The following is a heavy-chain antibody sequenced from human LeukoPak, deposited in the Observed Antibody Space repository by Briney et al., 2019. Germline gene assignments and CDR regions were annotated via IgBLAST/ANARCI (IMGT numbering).Heavy chain of an antibody. CDR3: ARDRGDWLPRDIDY. CDR1: GFTFSSYE. CDR2: ISSSSNTI. J-gene: IGHJ4*02. D-gene: IGHD2-21*02. V-gene: IGHV3-48*01. Sequence: PGGSLRLSCAASGFTFSSYEMNWVRQAPGKGLEWVSYISSSSNTIYYADSVKGRFTISRDNAKNSLYLQMNSLRAEDTAVYYCARDRGDWLPRDIDYWGQGTLVTVSS.